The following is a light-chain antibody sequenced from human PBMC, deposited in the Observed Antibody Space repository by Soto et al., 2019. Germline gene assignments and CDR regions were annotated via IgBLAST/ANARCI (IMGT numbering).Light chain of an antibody. Sequence: LLTQPPSASGTPGQRVTISCSGSNCNFGSNPVHWYQQFPGTSPKVLIYSNYQWPSGVPDRFSGSKSGTSASLAISGLQSEDEADYYCAAWDDRLSDLLFGGGTKVTVL. CDR1: NCNFGSNP. CDR2: SNY. V-gene: IGLV1-44*01. CDR3: AAWDDRLSDLL. J-gene: IGLJ2*01.